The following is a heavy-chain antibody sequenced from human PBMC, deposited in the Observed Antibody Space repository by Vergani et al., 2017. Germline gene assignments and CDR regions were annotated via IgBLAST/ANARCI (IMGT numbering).Heavy chain of an antibody. J-gene: IGHJ5*01. CDR1: GFSFSGYW. Sequence: EVQLVESGGGLIHPGGSLRLSCEGSGFSFSGYWMHWVRQSPEKGLVWVSRIKSDGSITNYADCVKGRFTISRDNAKNTLYLEMNSLRGDDTAIYYCVRASCPGPCILSNWFDSWGQGTLVTVSS. CDR3: VRASCPGPCILSNWFDS. CDR2: IKSDGSIT. V-gene: IGHV3-74*01.